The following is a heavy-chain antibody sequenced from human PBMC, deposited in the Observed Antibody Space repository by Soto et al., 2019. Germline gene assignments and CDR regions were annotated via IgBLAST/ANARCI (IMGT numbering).Heavy chain of an antibody. Sequence: SETLSLTCAVSGGSISSSNWWSWVRQPPGKGLEWIGEIYHSGSTNYNPSLKSRVTISVDKSKNQFSLKLSSVTAADTAVYYCARETTYCSGGSCSTYFDYWGQGTLVTVS. CDR2: IYHSGST. CDR1: GGSISSSNW. D-gene: IGHD2-15*01. J-gene: IGHJ4*02. V-gene: IGHV4-4*02. CDR3: ARETTYCSGGSCSTYFDY.